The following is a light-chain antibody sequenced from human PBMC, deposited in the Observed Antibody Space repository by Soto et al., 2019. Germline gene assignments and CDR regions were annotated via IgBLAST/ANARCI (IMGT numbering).Light chain of an antibody. J-gene: IGLJ2*01. V-gene: IGLV2-14*01. Sequence: QSVLTQPASVSGSPGQSISISCTGTSSDVGGYNYVPWYQQHPGKAPKLMIYDVSSRPSGVSNRFSGSKSGHTASLTISGLQTEDEADYYCSSSTSSSTRVFGGGTKVTVL. CDR3: SSSTSSSTRV. CDR2: DVS. CDR1: SSDVGGYNY.